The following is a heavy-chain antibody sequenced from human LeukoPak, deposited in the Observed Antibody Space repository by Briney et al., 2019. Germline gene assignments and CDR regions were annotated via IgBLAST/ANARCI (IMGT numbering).Heavy chain of an antibody. CDR2: IYYSGST. CDR3: ARVGREDYDYVWGSENYYYYYMDV. J-gene: IGHJ6*03. CDR1: GGSISSSSYY. Sequence: SETLSLTCTVSGGSISSSSYYWGWIRQPPGKGLEWIGSIYYSGSTYYNPSLKSRVTISVDTSKNQFSLKLSSVTAADTAVYYCARVGREDYDYVWGSENYYYYYMDVWGKGTTVTISS. V-gene: IGHV4-39*07. D-gene: IGHD3-16*01.